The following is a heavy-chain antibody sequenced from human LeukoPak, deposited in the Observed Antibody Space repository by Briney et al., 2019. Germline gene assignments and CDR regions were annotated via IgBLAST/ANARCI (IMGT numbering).Heavy chain of an antibody. CDR2: ISGDGVYT. CDR1: GFTFSNYA. D-gene: IGHD5-18*01. J-gene: IGHJ4*02. Sequence: GGSLRLSCAASGFTFSNYAMTWLRQALGKGLEWISAISGDGVYTYYADSVKGRFTSSRDNSKSTLYLQMSNLRAEDTALYYCAKNRATGMAFYDYWGQGTQVTVSS. V-gene: IGHV3-23*01. CDR3: AKNRATGMAFYDY.